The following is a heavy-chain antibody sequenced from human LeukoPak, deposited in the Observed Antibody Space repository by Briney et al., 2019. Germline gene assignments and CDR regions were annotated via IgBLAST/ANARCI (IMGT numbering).Heavy chain of an antibody. CDR2: ISISGTI. CDR3: AKDFGRNLGGPGY. J-gene: IGHJ4*02. V-gene: IGHV3-48*01. CDR1: GFTFSSYH. D-gene: IGHD3-10*01. Sequence: GGSLRLFCAASGFTFSSYHMNWVRQAPGKGLEWVSYISISGTIYYADSVKGRFTISRDNAKNSLYLQMNSLRAEDTAVYYCAKDFGRNLGGPGYWGRGTLVIVSS.